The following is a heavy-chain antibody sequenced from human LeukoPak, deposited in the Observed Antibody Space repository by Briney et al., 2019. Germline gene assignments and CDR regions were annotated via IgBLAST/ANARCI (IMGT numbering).Heavy chain of an antibody. CDR3: ARGGSGWYRGSDY. J-gene: IGHJ4*02. Sequence: SETLSLTCTVSGGSISSYYWSWIRQPPGKGLEWIGYIYYSGSTNYNPSLKSRVTISVDTSKNQFSLKLSSVTAADTAVYYCARGGSGWYRGSDYWGQGTLVTVSS. CDR2: IYYSGST. V-gene: IGHV4-59*12. CDR1: GGSISSYY. D-gene: IGHD6-19*01.